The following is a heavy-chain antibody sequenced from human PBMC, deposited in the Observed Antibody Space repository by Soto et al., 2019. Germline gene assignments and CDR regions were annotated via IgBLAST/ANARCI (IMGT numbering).Heavy chain of an antibody. V-gene: IGHV3-74*01. CDR1: GFTFNSYW. CDR2: IDSDGSST. CDR3: VKGGTYFDY. D-gene: IGHD1-1*01. Sequence: EVQLVASGGGLVQPGGSLRLSCAASGFTFNSYWMHWVRQAPGKGLVWVSRIDSDGSSTSYADSVKGRFTISRDNAKNTLYLQMNSLGADDTAVYYCVKGGTYFDYWGQGTLVTVSS. J-gene: IGHJ4*02.